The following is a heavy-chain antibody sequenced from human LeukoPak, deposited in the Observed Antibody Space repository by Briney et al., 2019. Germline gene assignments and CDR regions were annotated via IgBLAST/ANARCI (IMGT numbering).Heavy chain of an antibody. D-gene: IGHD4-23*01. Sequence: SETLSLTCTVSGGSISSYYWSWIRQPPGKGLEWIGYIYYSGSTNYNPSLKSRVTISVDTSKNQFSLKLSSVTAADTAVYYCARTADDYGGQIFDYWGQGTLVTVSS. J-gene: IGHJ4*02. CDR1: GGSISSYY. CDR2: IYYSGST. CDR3: ARTADDYGGQIFDY. V-gene: IGHV4-59*12.